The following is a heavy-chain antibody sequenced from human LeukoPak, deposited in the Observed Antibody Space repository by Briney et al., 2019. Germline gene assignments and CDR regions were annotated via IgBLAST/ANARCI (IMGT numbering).Heavy chain of an antibody. D-gene: IGHD3-3*01. CDR2: INHSGST. Sequence: SETLSLTCAVYGGSFSGYYWSWIRQPPGKGLEWIGEINHSGSTNYNPSLKSRVTISVDTSKNQFSLKLSSVTAADTAVYYCASSYYDFWSAKGAFDIWGQGTMVTVSS. J-gene: IGHJ3*02. CDR3: ASSYYDFWSAKGAFDI. CDR1: GGSFSGYY. V-gene: IGHV4-34*01.